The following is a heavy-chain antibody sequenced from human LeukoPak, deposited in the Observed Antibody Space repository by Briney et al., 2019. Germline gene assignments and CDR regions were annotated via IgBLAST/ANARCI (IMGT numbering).Heavy chain of an antibody. D-gene: IGHD2-15*01. CDR2: INPNSGGT. Sequence: ASVKVSCKASGYTFTGYYMHWVRQAPGQGLEWMGWINPNSGGTNYAQKFQGRVTMTRDTSISTAYMELSRLRSDDTAVYYCAAAPGYNYYGMDVWGQGTTVTVSS. V-gene: IGHV1-2*02. CDR3: AAAPGYNYYGMDV. J-gene: IGHJ6*02. CDR1: GYTFTGYY.